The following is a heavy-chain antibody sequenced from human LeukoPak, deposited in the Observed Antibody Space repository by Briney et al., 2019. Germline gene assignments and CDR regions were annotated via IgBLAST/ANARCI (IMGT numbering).Heavy chain of an antibody. CDR1: GYTFTGYY. J-gene: IGHJ3*02. CDR3: ARGDRHYYDSSGSPRDASDI. V-gene: IGHV1-2*02. CDR2: INPNSGDT. D-gene: IGHD3-22*01. Sequence: GASVKVSCKASGYTFTGYYMHWVRQAPGQGLEWMGWINPNSGDTNYAQKFQGRVTMTRDTSISTAYMELSRLRSDDTAVYYCARGDRHYYDSSGSPRDASDIWGQGTMVTVSS.